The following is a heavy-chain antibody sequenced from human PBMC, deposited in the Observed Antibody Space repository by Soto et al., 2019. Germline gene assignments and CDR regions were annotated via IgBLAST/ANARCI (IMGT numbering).Heavy chain of an antibody. V-gene: IGHV4-4*02. Sequence: QVYLQESGPGLVKPSGTLSLTCGVSGGSISSINWWSWVRQTPGKGLEWIGDIYHNGRSNYNPSLKSRVTLSIDKSKNQFFLSLTTVPAADTPVYYCARSQGVAPTHALDPWGQGTVVIVSS. CDR3: ARSQGVAPTHALDP. CDR2: IYHNGRS. J-gene: IGHJ5*02. D-gene: IGHD5-12*01. CDR1: GGSISSINW.